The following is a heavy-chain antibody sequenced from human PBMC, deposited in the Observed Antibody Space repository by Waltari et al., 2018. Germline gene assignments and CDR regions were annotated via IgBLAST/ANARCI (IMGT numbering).Heavy chain of an antibody. D-gene: IGHD2-15*01. J-gene: IGHJ4*02. CDR3: AKLGDCSGGSCYGTIDY. CDR2: ISPSGVST. V-gene: IGHV3-23*01. Sequence: EVQLLESGGGLVQPGGSLKLSCAGSGFSFSMYGMSWVRQAPGKGPEWVSTISPSGVSTYSADAAKGRFTISRDNPKATLYLRLNSLRAEDTALYYCAKLGDCSGGSCYGTIDYWGQGILVTVSS. CDR1: GFSFSMYG.